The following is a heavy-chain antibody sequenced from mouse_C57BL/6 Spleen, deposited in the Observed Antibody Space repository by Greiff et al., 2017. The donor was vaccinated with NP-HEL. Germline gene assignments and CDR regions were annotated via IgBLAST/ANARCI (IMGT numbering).Heavy chain of an antibody. J-gene: IGHJ1*03. Sequence: QVQLKHPGAELVKPGASVKLSCKASGYTFTSYWMHWVKQRPGQGLEWIGMIHPNSGSTNYNEKFKSKATLTVDKSSSTAYMQLSSLTSEDSAVYYCARGGRTDWYFDVWGTGTTVTVSS. D-gene: IGHD1-1*01. CDR1: GYTFTSYW. CDR2: IHPNSGST. CDR3: ARGGRTDWYFDV. V-gene: IGHV1-64*01.